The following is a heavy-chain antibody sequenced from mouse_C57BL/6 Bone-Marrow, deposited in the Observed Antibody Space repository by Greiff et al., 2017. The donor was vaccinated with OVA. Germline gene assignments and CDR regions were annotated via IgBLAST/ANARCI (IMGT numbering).Heavy chain of an antibody. CDR1: GFSLTSYG. Sequence: QVQLQQSGPGLVQPSQSLSITCTVSGFSLTSYGVHWVRQSPGKGLEWLGVIWRGGSTDYNAAFMSRLSITKDNSKSQVFFKMNSLQADDTAIYYGAISYYSNSCYFDYWGQGTTLTVSS. V-gene: IGHV2-5*01. D-gene: IGHD2-5*01. CDR2: IWRGGST. J-gene: IGHJ2*01. CDR3: AISYYSNSCYFDY.